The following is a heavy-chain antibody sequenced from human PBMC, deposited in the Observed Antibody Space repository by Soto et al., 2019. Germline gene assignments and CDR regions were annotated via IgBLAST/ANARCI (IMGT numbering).Heavy chain of an antibody. V-gene: IGHV3-48*03. Sequence: EVQLVESGGGLVQPGGSLRLSGAASGFTFSSYEMNWVRQAPGKGLEWVSYISSSGSTIYYADSVKGRFTISRDNAKNSLYLQMNSLRAEDTAVYYCARDYYDSSGVNWFDPWGQGTLVTVSS. J-gene: IGHJ5*02. CDR2: ISSSGSTI. D-gene: IGHD3-22*01. CDR3: ARDYYDSSGVNWFDP. CDR1: GFTFSSYE.